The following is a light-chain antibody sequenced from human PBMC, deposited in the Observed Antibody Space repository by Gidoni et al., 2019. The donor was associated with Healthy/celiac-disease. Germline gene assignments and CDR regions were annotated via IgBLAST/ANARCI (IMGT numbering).Light chain of an antibody. CDR2: EVS. CDR3: SSYTSSSTLVV. V-gene: IGLV2-14*01. Sequence: QSALTQPASVSGSPGQSITISCTGTSSDVSGYNYVSWYQQHPGKAPKLMIYEVSNRPSGVSNRFSGSKSGNTASLTISGLQAEDEADYYCSSYTSSSTLVVFGGGTKRTVL. J-gene: IGLJ2*01. CDR1: SSDVSGYNY.